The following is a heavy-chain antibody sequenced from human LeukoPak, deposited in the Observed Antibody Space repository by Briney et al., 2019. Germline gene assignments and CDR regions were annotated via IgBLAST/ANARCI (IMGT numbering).Heavy chain of an antibody. Sequence: PGRSLRLSCAASGFTFSSYAMHWVRQAPAKGLEWVAVIWFDGSKKYYADSVKGRFTISRDNSKKTLYLQMNSLRAEDTAVYYCAKEGRMIVVGNYYYMDVWGKGTTVTVSS. V-gene: IGHV3-33*06. CDR1: GFTFSSYA. D-gene: IGHD3-22*01. CDR3: AKEGRMIVVGNYYYMDV. J-gene: IGHJ6*03. CDR2: IWFDGSKK.